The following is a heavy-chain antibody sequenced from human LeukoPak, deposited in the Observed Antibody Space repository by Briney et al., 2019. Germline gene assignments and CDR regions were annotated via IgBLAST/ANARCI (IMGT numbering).Heavy chain of an antibody. V-gene: IGHV3-30*04. J-gene: IGHJ6*03. CDR2: ISSDGVEK. D-gene: IGHD3-9*01. CDR1: GFTFSHYG. CDR3: AREGHYDILTGYSPVEYYFYYMDV. Sequence: PGGSLRLSCAASGFTFSHYGIHWVRQTPGKGLEWVAAISSDGVEKHYGDSVKGRFTISRDNSKSTLYLQMNSLRAEDTALYYCAREGHYDILTGYSPVEYYFYYMDVWGKGTTVTVSS.